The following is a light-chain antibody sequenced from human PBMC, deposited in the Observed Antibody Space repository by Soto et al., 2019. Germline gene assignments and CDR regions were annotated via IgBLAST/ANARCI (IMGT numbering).Light chain of an antibody. CDR1: NIGSNN. Sequence: SYELTQPPSVSVAPGQTAKITCGRDNIGSNNVNWYQQRPGQAPVLVVYANDDRPSGIPERFSGSNSGNTATLTISRVEAGDEADYYCQVKDGRSRYAFGRGTKVTVL. CDR3: QVKDGRSRYA. J-gene: IGLJ1*01. V-gene: IGLV3-21*02. CDR2: AND.